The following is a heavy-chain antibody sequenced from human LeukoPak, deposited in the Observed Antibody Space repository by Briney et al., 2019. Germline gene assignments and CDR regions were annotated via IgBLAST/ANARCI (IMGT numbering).Heavy chain of an antibody. J-gene: IGHJ4*02. Sequence: GGSLRLSCAASGFTFGTYSMNWVRQAPGKGLEWVSSISTSSSYIYYADSVKGRFTISRDNAKNSLYLQMNSLRAEDTAVYYCARTYYYDSSGYYSRAFYNYWGQGTLVTVSS. CDR2: ISTSSSYI. CDR3: ARTYYYDSSGYYSRAFYNY. CDR1: GFTFGTYS. V-gene: IGHV3-21*01. D-gene: IGHD3-22*01.